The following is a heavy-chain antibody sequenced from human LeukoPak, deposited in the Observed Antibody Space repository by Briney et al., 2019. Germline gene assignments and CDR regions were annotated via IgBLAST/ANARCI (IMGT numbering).Heavy chain of an antibody. Sequence: SETLSLTCTVYGSSISIISYYWGWIRQPPGKGLEWIGSIYYSGSSYYNPSLKSRVTISVDTSNNQFSLRLSYVTAADTAVYYCATHRRLFNAYDIWGQGTMVTVSS. V-gene: IGHV4-39*01. J-gene: IGHJ3*02. CDR2: IYYSGSS. CDR1: GSSISIISYY. CDR3: ATHRRLFNAYDI.